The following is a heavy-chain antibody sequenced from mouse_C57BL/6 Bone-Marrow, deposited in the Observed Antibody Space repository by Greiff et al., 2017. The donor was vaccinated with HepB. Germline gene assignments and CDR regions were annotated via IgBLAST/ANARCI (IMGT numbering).Heavy chain of an antibody. Sequence: EVKLMESGGGLVQSGRSLRLSCATSGFTFSDFYMEWVRQAPGKGLEWIAASRNKANDYTTEYSASVKGRFIVSRDTSQSILYLQMNALRAEDTAIYYCARFITTVVAHYYAMDYWGQGTSVTVSS. CDR1: GFTFSDFY. CDR2: SRNKANDYTT. D-gene: IGHD1-1*01. V-gene: IGHV7-1*01. J-gene: IGHJ4*01. CDR3: ARFITTVVAHYYAMDY.